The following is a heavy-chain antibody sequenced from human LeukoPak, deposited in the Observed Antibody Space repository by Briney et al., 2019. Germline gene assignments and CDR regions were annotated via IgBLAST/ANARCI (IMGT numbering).Heavy chain of an antibody. Sequence: SETLSLTCTVSGGSISSSSYYWGWIRQPPGKGLEWFGSIYYSGSTYYNPSLKSRVTISVDTSKNQFSLKLSSVTAADTAVYYCARLKRITIFGAGGWFDPWGQGTLVTVSS. CDR2: IYYSGST. V-gene: IGHV4-39*01. D-gene: IGHD3-3*01. J-gene: IGHJ5*02. CDR1: GGSISSSSYY. CDR3: ARLKRITIFGAGGWFDP.